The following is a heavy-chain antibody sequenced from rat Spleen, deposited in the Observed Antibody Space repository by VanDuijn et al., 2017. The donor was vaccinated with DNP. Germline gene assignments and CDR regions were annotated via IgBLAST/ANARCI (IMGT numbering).Heavy chain of an antibody. J-gene: IGHJ1*01. CDR2: IIYDGSNT. V-gene: IGHV5-58*01. D-gene: IGHD4-4*01. Sequence: EVQLVETGGGLVQPGRSLKLSCVASGFTFSSYWMYWIRQAPKRGLEWVATIIYDGSNTFFGDSVKGRFIISRDNARNTLYLQMNSLRSEDTATYYCARGSGTYYWYFDFWGPGTMVTVSS. CDR1: GFTFSSYW. CDR3: ARGSGTYYWYFDF.